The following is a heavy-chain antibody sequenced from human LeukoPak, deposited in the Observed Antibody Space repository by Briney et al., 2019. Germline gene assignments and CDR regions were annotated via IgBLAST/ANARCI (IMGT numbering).Heavy chain of an antibody. D-gene: IGHD3-10*01. J-gene: IGHJ4*02. V-gene: IGHV4-34*01. CDR3: ARQDYYGSGSYSHTSYYFDY. Sequence: SETLSLTCAVYGGSFSGYYWSWIRQPPGKGLEWIGEINHSGSTNYNPSLKSRVTISVDTSKNQFSLKLSSVTAADTAVYYCARQDYYGSGSYSHTSYYFDYWGQGTLVTVSS. CDR1: GGSFSGYY. CDR2: INHSGST.